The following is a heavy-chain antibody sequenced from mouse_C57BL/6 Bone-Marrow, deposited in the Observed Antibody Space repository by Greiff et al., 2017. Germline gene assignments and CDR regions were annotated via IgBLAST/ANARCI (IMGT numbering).Heavy chain of an antibody. CDR1: GYTFTSYW. CDR3: ARTTVVAYYFDY. Sequence: QVQLQQSGAELVKPGASVKMSCKASGYTFTSYWITWVKQRPGQGLEWIGDIYPGSGSTNYNEKFKSKATLTVDTSSSTAYMQLSSLTSEDSAVYYCARTTVVAYYFDYWGQGTTLTVSS. CDR2: IYPGSGST. D-gene: IGHD1-1*01. J-gene: IGHJ2*01. V-gene: IGHV1-55*01.